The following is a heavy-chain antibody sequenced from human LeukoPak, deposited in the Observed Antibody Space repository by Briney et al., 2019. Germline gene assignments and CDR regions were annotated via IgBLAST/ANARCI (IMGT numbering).Heavy chain of an antibody. CDR2: ISSSGSTI. CDR1: GYTFSSYE. Sequence: GGSLRPSCAASGYTFSSYEMNWVRQAPGKGLEWVSYISSSGSTIYYADPVKGRFTISRDNAKNSLYLQMNTLRAEDTALYYCARDGGSLDDYGDYWGQGTLVTVSS. D-gene: IGHD4/OR15-4a*01. CDR3: ARDGGSLDDYGDY. J-gene: IGHJ4*02. V-gene: IGHV3-48*03.